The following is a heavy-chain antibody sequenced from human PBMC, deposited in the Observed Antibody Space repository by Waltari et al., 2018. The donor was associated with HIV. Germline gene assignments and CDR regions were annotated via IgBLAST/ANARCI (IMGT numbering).Heavy chain of an antibody. CDR2: VYYSGST. CDR1: GGSVSSGSHY. V-gene: IGHV4-61*01. D-gene: IGHD2-15*01. CDR3: ARDQCSGGTCYGTDAFDF. J-gene: IGHJ3*01. Sequence: QVQLQESGPGLVKPSETLSLTCTVSGGSVSSGSHYWSWIRQPPGKGLEWIGFVYYSGSTTYNPSLKSRVNISVDTSKNQFSLKLGSVTAADTAVYYWARDQCSGGTCYGTDAFDFWGQGTMVTVSS.